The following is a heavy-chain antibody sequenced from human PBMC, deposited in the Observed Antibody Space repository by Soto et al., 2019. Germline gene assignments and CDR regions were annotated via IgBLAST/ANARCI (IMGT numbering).Heavy chain of an antibody. D-gene: IGHD6-19*01. V-gene: IGHV1-2*04. J-gene: IGHJ6*02. CDR1: GYIFTDYY. CDR2: INPNGGGT. Sequence: ASVKVSCKASGYIFTDYYMHWVRQAPGQGLEWMGWINPNGGGTYYPQKFQGWVTMARDTSINTAYMELTRLRSDDTAVYYCARDGIALASIYGMDVWGQATTVTVPS. CDR3: ARDGIALASIYGMDV.